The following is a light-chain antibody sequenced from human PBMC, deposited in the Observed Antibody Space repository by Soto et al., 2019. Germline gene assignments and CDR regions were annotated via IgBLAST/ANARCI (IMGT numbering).Light chain of an antibody. CDR1: QSISSY. V-gene: IGKV1-39*01. CDR3: QQSYSTPPT. J-gene: IGKJ1*01. CDR2: GAT. Sequence: DIQMTQSPSSLSASIGDRVTNPCRASQSISSYLNWYQQKPGKAPMLLIYGATNLQSGVPSRFSGSGSGTDFTLTISSLQPEDFATYYCQQSYSTPPTFGQGTKVDIK.